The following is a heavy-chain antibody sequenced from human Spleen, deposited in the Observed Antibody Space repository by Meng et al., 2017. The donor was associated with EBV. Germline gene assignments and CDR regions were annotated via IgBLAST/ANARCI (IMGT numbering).Heavy chain of an antibody. V-gene: IGHV4-61*08. J-gene: IGHJ5*02. CDR3: TRAGASLSPPS. Sequence: QVQLQESGPGLVKPSEPLSLTCRFSGASVSGGDYWIWIRQPPGKGLEWIGYIYYTGNTNYNPSLKSRVSMSIDTSTNQFSLNLSPVTAADTAIYYCTRAGASLSPPSWGQGTLVTVS. D-gene: IGHD3-10*01. CDR2: IYYTGNT. CDR1: GASVSGGDY.